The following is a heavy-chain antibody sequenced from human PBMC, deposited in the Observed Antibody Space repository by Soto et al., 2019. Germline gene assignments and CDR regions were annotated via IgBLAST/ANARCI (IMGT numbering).Heavy chain of an antibody. CDR2: ISYDGSNK. CDR3: ARDQSGGPQWLVIISWYFDL. V-gene: IGHV3-30-3*01. Sequence: QVQLVESGGGVVQPGRSLRLSCAASGFTFSSYAMHWVRQAPGKGLEWVAVISYDGSNKYYADSVKGRFTISRDNSKNTLDLQMNSLRAEDTAVYYCARDQSGGPQWLVIISWYFDLWGRGTLVTVSS. D-gene: IGHD6-19*01. CDR1: GFTFSSYA. J-gene: IGHJ2*01.